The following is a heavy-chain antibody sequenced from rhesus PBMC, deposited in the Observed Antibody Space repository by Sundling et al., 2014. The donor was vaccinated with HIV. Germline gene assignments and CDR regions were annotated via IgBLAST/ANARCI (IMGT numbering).Heavy chain of an antibody. D-gene: IGHD1-1*01. CDR1: GGSISDNYY. Sequence: QVQLQESGPGLVKPSETLSLTCAVSGGSISDNYYWNWIRQPPGKGLEWIGNIYGSSGSTYYKPSLKSRVTISKDTSKNQFSLKLSSVTAADTAVYFCARERLGLELFGFDSWGQGVLVTVSS. CDR3: ARERLGLELFGFDS. CDR2: IYGSSGST. V-gene: IGHV4S9*01. J-gene: IGHJ6*01.